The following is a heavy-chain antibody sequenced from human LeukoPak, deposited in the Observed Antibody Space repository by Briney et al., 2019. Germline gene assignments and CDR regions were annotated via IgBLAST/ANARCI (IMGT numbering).Heavy chain of an antibody. V-gene: IGHV1-2*02. CDR1: AFTFSGYY. CDR3: ATTGRMYCSGIRCCNLDS. Sequence: ASVKVSCKASAFTFSGYYIQWGRQAPGQGLEWVGWINPNSGGTTYAQKFQGRVTMTRDTSITTVYMDLTRLRSDDTAVYYCATTGRMYCSGIRCCNLDSWGQGTLVTVSS. J-gene: IGHJ4*02. CDR2: INPNSGGT. D-gene: IGHD2-2*01.